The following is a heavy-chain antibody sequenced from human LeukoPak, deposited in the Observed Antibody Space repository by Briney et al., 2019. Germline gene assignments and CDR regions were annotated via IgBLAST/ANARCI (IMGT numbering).Heavy chain of an antibody. CDR3: ASQYYYDSSGYLDY. CDR2: IIPIFGIA. CDR1: GGTFSSYA. D-gene: IGHD3-22*01. J-gene: IGHJ4*02. V-gene: IGHV1-69*04. Sequence: SVKVSCKASGGTFSSYAISWVRQAPGQGLEWMGRIIPIFGIANYAQKFQGRVTITADKSTSTAYMELSSLRSEDTAVYYCASQYYYDSSGYLDYRGQGTLVTVSS.